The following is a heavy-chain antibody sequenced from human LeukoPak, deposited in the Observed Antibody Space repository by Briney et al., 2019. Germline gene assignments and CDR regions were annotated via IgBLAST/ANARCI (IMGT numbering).Heavy chain of an antibody. CDR1: GYSFTSYW. CDR2: IYLGDSDT. CDR3: ARLRYCSSTSCRSYYYYGMDV. V-gene: IGHV5-51*01. D-gene: IGHD2-2*01. J-gene: IGHJ6*02. Sequence: GGSLKISCKGSGYSFTSYWIGWVRQMPGKGLEWMGIIYLGDSDTRYSPSFQGQGTISADKSISTACLQWSSLKASDTAMYYCARLRYCSSTSCRSYYYYGMDVWGQGTTVTVSS.